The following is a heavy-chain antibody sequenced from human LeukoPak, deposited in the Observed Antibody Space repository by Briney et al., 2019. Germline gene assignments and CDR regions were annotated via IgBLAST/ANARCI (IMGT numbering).Heavy chain of an antibody. CDR2: ISSSSSYI. J-gene: IGHJ3*02. CDR1: GFTFSSYS. Sequence: SGGSLRLSCAASGFTFSSYSMSWVRQAPGKGLEWVSSISSSSSYIYYADSVKGRFTISRDNAKNSLYLQMNSLRAEDTAVYYCARVRNTRVAVDAFDIWGQGTMVTVSS. D-gene: IGHD3-3*01. V-gene: IGHV3-21*01. CDR3: ARVRNTRVAVDAFDI.